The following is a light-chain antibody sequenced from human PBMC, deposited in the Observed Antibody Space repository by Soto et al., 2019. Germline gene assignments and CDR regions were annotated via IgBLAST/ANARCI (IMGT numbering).Light chain of an antibody. V-gene: IGKV1-39*01. CDR2: AAS. Sequence: DIQMTQSPSSLSASVGDRVTITCRASQSISNFVNWYQQKPGKAPKLLIYAASSLQSGVPSRFSGSGSGTDFTLTISSLQPEDFATYSCQQCNSTPLTFGGGTKVEIK. CDR3: QQCNSTPLT. J-gene: IGKJ4*01. CDR1: QSISNF.